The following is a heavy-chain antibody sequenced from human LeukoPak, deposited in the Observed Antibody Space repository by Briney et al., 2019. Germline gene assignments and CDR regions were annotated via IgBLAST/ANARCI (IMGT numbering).Heavy chain of an antibody. V-gene: IGHV3-53*01. CDR3: ARGVYGDCPKY. CDR1: GFTVSSNY. D-gene: IGHD4-17*01. Sequence: PGGSLRLSCAASGFTVSSNYMSWVRQAPGKGLEWVSVIYSGGSTYYADSVKGRFTISRDNSKNTLYLQMNSLRAEHTAVYYCARGVYGDCPKYWGQGTLVTVSS. CDR2: IYSGGST. J-gene: IGHJ4*02.